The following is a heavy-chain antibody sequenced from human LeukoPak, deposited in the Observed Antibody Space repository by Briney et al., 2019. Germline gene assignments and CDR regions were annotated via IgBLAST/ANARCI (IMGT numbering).Heavy chain of an antibody. CDR1: GGSISSYY. D-gene: IGHD2-8*01. V-gene: IGHV4-4*07. CDR2: IYTSGST. Sequence: PSETLSLTCTVSGGSISSYYWSWIRQPAGKGLEWIGRIYTSGSTNYNPSLKSRVTISVDTSKNQFSLKLSSVTAADTAVYYCARRRFVRGPDVVNPFDYWGQGTLVTVSS. J-gene: IGHJ4*02. CDR3: ARRRFVRGPDVVNPFDY.